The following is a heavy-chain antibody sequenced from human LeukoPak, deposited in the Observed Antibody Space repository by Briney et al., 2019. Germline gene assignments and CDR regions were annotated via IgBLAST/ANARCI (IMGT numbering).Heavy chain of an antibody. D-gene: IGHD3-22*01. CDR2: INPNSGGT. Sequence: ASVKVSCKASGYTFTGYYMHWVRQAPGQGLEWMGWINPNSGGTNYAQEFQGRVTMTRDTSISTAYMELSRLRSDDTAVYYCARDLDKNDYDSSDWFDPWGQGTLVTVSS. V-gene: IGHV1-2*02. CDR1: GYTFTGYY. CDR3: ARDLDKNDYDSSDWFDP. J-gene: IGHJ5*02.